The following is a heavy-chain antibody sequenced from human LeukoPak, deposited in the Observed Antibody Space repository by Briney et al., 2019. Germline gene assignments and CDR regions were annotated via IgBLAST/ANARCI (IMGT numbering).Heavy chain of an antibody. V-gene: IGHV5-51*01. CDR3: ARQSQWKKIMTAFDS. CDR1: GYTFTNYW. D-gene: IGHD1-1*01. Sequence: GESLKISCKGSGYTFTNYWIGWVRQMPGKGLEYMGIIYPGDSDTKYSPSFQGHITISVDKSTDTAYLQWSSLKASDSAMYYCARQSQWKKIMTAFDSWGQGTMVTVSS. CDR2: IYPGDSDT. J-gene: IGHJ3*02.